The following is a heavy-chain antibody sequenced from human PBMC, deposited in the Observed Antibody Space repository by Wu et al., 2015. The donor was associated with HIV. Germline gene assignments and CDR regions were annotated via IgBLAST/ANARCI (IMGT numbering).Heavy chain of an antibody. CDR2: INPNSGGT. J-gene: IGHJ4*02. CDR3: ARDKRGYDVLIGYYIYFDY. V-gene: IGHV1-2*02. D-gene: IGHD3-9*01. Sequence: QVQLVQSGAEVKKPGASMKVSCKTSGYTFNDYYIQWVRQAPGQGLEWMGWINPNSGGTNYAQNFEDRVTMTRDTSITTAYMELRSLRSDDTAVYYCARDKRGYDVLIGYYIYFDYWGQGTLVTVSS. CDR1: GYTFNDYY.